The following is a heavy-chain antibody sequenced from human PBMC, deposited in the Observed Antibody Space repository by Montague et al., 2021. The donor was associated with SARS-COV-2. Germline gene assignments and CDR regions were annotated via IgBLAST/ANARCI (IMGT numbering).Heavy chain of an antibody. D-gene: IGHD3-22*01. CDR1: GFTFSSYE. Sequence: SRRLSWAASGFTFSSYEMNWVRQAPGKGLEWVSYISSSGGTTFYADSVRGRFTISRDNAKNSLYLQMNSLRAEDTAVYYCARESRITMLVVVITSAFDIWGQGTMVTVSS. CDR3: ARESRITMLVVVITSAFDI. CDR2: ISSSGGTT. V-gene: IGHV3-48*03. J-gene: IGHJ3*02.